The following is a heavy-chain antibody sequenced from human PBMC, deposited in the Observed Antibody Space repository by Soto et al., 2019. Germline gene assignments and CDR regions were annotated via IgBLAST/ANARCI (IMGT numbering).Heavy chain of an antibody. V-gene: IGHV1-8*01. J-gene: IGHJ4*02. D-gene: IGHD2-15*01. Sequence: GASVKVSCKASGYTFTSYDINWVRQATGQGLEWMGWMNPNSGSTGYAQKFQGRVTMTRNTPISTANMELSSLRSEDTAVFFWARGLYCSGVSCYPAWGKETLVTVPS. CDR3: ARGLYCSGVSCYPA. CDR2: MNPNSGST. CDR1: GYTFTSYD.